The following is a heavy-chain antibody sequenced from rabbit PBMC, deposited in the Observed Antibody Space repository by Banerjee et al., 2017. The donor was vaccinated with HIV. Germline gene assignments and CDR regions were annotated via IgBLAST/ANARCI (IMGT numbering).Heavy chain of an antibody. V-gene: IGHV1S47*01. CDR3: ARDMGVAAGYYFVL. J-gene: IGHJ4*01. Sequence: QEQLVESGGGLVQPGGSLKLSCKASGFDFSAYGVTWVRQAPGKGLEWIGYIDPVFGVAVYASWVNGRFTISSHNAQNTLYLQVNSLTAADTATYFCARDMGVAAGYYFVLWGPGTLVTV. CDR2: IDPVFGVA. CDR1: GFDFSAYG. D-gene: IGHD4-1*01.